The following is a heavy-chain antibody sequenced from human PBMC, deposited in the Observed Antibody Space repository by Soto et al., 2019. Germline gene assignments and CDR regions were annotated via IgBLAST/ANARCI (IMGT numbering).Heavy chain of an antibody. D-gene: IGHD2-15*01. V-gene: IGHV3-23*01. CDR1: GFTFSSYA. CDR3: AKDANGGSCSDY. Sequence: EVQLLESGGGLVQPGGSLRQSCAASGFTFSSYAMSWVRQAPGQGLEWVSAISGSGGSTYYADSVKGRFTISRDNSKNTLYLQMNSLRAEDTAVYYCAKDANGGSCSDYWGQGTLVTVSS. CDR2: ISGSGGST. J-gene: IGHJ4*02.